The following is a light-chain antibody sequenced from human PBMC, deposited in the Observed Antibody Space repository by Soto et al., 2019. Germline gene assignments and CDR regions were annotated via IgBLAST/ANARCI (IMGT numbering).Light chain of an antibody. CDR2: QTS. CDR1: QYINTR. J-gene: IGKJ1*01. V-gene: IGKV3-11*01. Sequence: EIVCTHSPATLSSFPCYRFTLPFRASQYINTRLAWYQHRPGQAPRLLIYQTSIRAAGIPARFSASGSGTDFTLTISDVQPEDFALYYCHQRQSWPRTFGQGTKVDIK. CDR3: HQRQSWPRT.